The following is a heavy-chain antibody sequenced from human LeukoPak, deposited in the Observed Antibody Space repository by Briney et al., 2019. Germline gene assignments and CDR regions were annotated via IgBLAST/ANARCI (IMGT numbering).Heavy chain of an antibody. J-gene: IGHJ3*02. CDR1: GYTFTGYY. V-gene: IGHV1-2*02. Sequence: GASVKVSCKASGYTFTGYYMHWVRQAPGQGLEWMGWINPNSGGTNYAQKFQGRVTMTRDKSISTAYLQWSSLKASDTAMYYCARLGQWLAHDAFDIWGQGTMVTVSS. D-gene: IGHD6-19*01. CDR2: INPNSGGT. CDR3: ARLGQWLAHDAFDI.